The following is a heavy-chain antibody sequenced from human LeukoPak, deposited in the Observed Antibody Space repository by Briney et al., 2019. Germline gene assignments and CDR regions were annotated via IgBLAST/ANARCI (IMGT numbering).Heavy chain of an antibody. Sequence: SVKVSCKASGGTFSSYAISWVRQAPGQGLEWMGGIIPIFGTANYAQKFQGRVTITADESTSTAYMELSSLRSEDTAVYYCARDYCGGDCYLDYWGQGTLVTVSS. CDR2: IIPIFGTA. CDR1: GGTFSSYA. CDR3: ARDYCGGDCYLDY. D-gene: IGHD2-21*01. V-gene: IGHV1-69*01. J-gene: IGHJ4*02.